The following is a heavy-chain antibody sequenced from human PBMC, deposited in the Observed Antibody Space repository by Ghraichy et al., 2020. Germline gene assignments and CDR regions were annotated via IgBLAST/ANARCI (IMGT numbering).Heavy chain of an antibody. V-gene: IGHV4-39*01. D-gene: IGHD2-21*01. Sequence: SETLSLTCTVSGASISSSSYYWGWIRHPPGQGLEWMGSIYHRGTTYSSSSLPRRVTISVDTSTNQFSLKVSPVTAADSAVDYWARVKIVAPFDPWGQGTLVAVSS. CDR1: GASISSSSYY. CDR3: ARVKIVAPFDP. CDR2: IYHRGTT. J-gene: IGHJ5*02.